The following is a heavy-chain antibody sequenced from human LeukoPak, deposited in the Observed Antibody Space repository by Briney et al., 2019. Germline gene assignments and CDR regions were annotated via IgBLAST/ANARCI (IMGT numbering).Heavy chain of an antibody. V-gene: IGHV4-39*01. CDR1: GGSISSSSYY. Sequence: SETLSLTCTVSGGSISSSSYYWGWIRQPPGKGLEWIGSIYYSGSTYYNPSLKSRVTISVDTSKNQFSLKLSSVTAADTAVYYCARSTVTMQVFWFDPLGQGTLVTVSS. CDR2: IYYSGST. D-gene: IGHD4-17*01. CDR3: ARSTVTMQVFWFDP. J-gene: IGHJ5*02.